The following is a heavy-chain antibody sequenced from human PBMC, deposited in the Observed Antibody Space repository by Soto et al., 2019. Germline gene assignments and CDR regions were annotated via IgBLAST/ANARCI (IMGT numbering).Heavy chain of an antibody. D-gene: IGHD3-22*01. V-gene: IGHV3-21*01. J-gene: IGHJ4*02. CDR2: ISSSSSYI. CDR1: GFTFSSYS. CDR3: ARVLINYDALDY. Sequence: GGSLRLSCAASGFTFSSYSMNWVRQAPGKGLEWVSSISSSSSYIYYADSVKGRFTISRDNAKNSLYLQMNSLRAEDTAVYYCARVLINYDALDYWAGNPGHRLL.